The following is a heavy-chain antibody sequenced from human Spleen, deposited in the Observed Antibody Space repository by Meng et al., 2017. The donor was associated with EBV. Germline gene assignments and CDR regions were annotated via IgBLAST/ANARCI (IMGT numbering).Heavy chain of an antibody. Sequence: QGPRQRWGSGLLKPLETLSLPCAVYGWSFSGYYWSWIRQPPGKGLEWIGEINLSGSTNYNPSLRSRITISVDTSNNQFSLKLSSVTAADTAVYYCARGKASAAGNDYWGQGTLVTVSS. CDR2: INLSGST. J-gene: IGHJ4*02. D-gene: IGHD6-13*01. V-gene: IGHV4-34*01. CDR1: GWSFSGYY. CDR3: ARGKASAAGNDY.